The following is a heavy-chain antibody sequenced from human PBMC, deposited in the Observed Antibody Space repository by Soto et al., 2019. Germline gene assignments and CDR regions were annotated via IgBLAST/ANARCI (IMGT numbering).Heavy chain of an antibody. Sequence: QLQLQESGPGLVKPSETLSLTCTVSGGSISSSSYYWGWIRQPPGKGLEWIGSIYYRGRTYYNPSLKSRVTISVDTSKNQFSLKLSSVTAADTAVYYCARHRIIAAAGTGYYGMDVWGQGTTVTVSS. CDR1: GGSISSSSYY. CDR3: ARHRIIAAAGTGYYGMDV. V-gene: IGHV4-39*01. J-gene: IGHJ6*02. D-gene: IGHD6-13*01. CDR2: IYYRGRT.